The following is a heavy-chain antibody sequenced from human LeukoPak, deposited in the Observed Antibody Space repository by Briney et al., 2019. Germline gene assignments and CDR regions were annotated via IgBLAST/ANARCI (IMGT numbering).Heavy chain of an antibody. CDR2: IYYSGNS. CDR3: AAGLAAAFFDF. V-gene: IGHV4-31*03. J-gene: IGHJ4*02. Sequence: SETLSLTCSVSGGSISSGGYYWSWIRQHPGKGLEWIGYIYYSGNSFYNPSLKSRVTMSVDTSKNQFSLKLSSVAAADTAVYCCAAGLAAAFFDFWGQGTLVTVSS. D-gene: IGHD6-13*01. CDR1: GGSISSGGYY.